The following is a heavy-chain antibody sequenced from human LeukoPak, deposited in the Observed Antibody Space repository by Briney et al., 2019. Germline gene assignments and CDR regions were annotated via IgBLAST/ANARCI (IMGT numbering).Heavy chain of an antibody. Sequence: GGSLRLSCAASRFTFSSYGMHWVRQAPGKGLEWVAFIRFDGSYNYYADSVKGRFTISRDNSKNTLYLQMNSLRAEDTAVYYCAKDGSLDYGEKAFDYWGQGTLVTVSS. J-gene: IGHJ4*02. CDR3: AKDGSLDYGEKAFDY. V-gene: IGHV3-30*02. CDR2: IRFDGSYN. D-gene: IGHD4-17*01. CDR1: RFTFSSYG.